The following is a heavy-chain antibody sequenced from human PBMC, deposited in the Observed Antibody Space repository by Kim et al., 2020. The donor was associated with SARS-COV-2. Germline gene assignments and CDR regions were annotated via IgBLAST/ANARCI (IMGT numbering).Heavy chain of an antibody. Sequence: YVDSGKGPVTISGYNSKNTLYLQMNSLRAEDTAVYYCARDAYSYGRYYFDYWGQGTLVTVSS. D-gene: IGHD5-18*01. V-gene: IGHV3-30*07. CDR3: ARDAYSYGRYYFDY. J-gene: IGHJ4*02.